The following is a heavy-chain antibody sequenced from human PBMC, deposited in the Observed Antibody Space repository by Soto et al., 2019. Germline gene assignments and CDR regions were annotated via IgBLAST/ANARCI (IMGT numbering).Heavy chain of an antibody. V-gene: IGHV1-69*06. Sequence: SVKVSCKAPGGTFKRYVISWVRQAPGQGLEWMGGIIPVFGAAHYAQKFQGRVIITADKATSTAYMELSSLRSEDTAIYYCATGSDYGEHIYDYWGQGTLVTVSS. CDR1: GGTFKRYV. J-gene: IGHJ4*02. CDR2: IIPVFGAA. CDR3: ATGSDYGEHIYDY. D-gene: IGHD4-17*01.